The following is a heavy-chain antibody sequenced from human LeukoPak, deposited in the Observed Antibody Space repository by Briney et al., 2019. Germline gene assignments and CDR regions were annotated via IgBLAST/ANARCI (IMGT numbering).Heavy chain of an antibody. CDR2: IYYSGTT. Sequence: PSETLSLTCTVSGGSIISTNYYWGWLRQPPGKGLEWIGSIYYSGTTYYNPSLKSRITISVDTSKNKFSLKLSSVAAADTAVYYCGRSRNGPQDYWGQGTLVTVSS. CDR1: GGSIISTNYY. J-gene: IGHJ4*02. D-gene: IGHD2-8*01. CDR3: GRSRNGPQDY. V-gene: IGHV4-39*01.